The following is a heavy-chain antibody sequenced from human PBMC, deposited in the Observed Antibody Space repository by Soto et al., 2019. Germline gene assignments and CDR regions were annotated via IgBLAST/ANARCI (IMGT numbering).Heavy chain of an antibody. CDR3: ARSTTRYFDWSPYDP. D-gene: IGHD3-9*01. CDR2: IYYSGGT. V-gene: IGHV4-61*08. Sequence: SETLSLTCTVSGGSVSSAGYYWSWIRQPPGKGLEWIGFIYYSGGTNYNPSLKSRVTISVDTSKNQFSLKLSSVIAADTAVYYCARSTTRYFDWSPYDPWGQGTLVTVS. J-gene: IGHJ5*02. CDR1: GGSVSSAGYY.